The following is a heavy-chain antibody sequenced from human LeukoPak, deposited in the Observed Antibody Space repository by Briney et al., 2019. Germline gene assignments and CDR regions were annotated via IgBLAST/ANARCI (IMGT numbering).Heavy chain of an antibody. CDR1: GFTFTNFW. J-gene: IGHJ3*02. D-gene: IGHD2-2*01. CDR3: ATGPYAAFEM. Sequence: GGSLRLSCAASGFTFTNFWMHWVRQAPGRGLVWVSRVKGDGISTLYADSVKGRFTISRDNAKNTLYLQMSSLRADDTALYYCATGPYAAFEMWGQGTMVTVSS. CDR2: VKGDGIST. V-gene: IGHV3-74*01.